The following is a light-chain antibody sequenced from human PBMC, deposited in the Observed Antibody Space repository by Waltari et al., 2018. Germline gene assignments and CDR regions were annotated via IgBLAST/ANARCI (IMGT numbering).Light chain of an antibody. CDR1: GSHIGAGPA. V-gene: IGLV1-40*01. CDR2: CSS. CDR3: QSYDTSLSVV. Sequence: QSVLTQPPSVSGAPGQRVTIPCPGSGSHIGAGPAVHWYQRAPPAAPKLLSYCSSTRPLGVPDRFFGSTSGTSASLAITGLQAEDEADYYCQSYDTSLSVVFGGGTKLTVL. J-gene: IGLJ3*02.